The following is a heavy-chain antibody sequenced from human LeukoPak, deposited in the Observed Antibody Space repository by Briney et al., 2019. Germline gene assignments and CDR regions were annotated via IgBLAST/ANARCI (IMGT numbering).Heavy chain of an antibody. CDR2: IIPIFGTA. D-gene: IGHD2-8*01. J-gene: IGHJ4*02. CDR3: ARDRYCTNGVCYQYY. V-gene: IGHV1-69*05. CDR1: GGTFSSYA. Sequence: ALVKVSCKASGGTFSSYAISWVRQAPGQGLEWMGRIIPIFGTANYAQKFQGRVTITTDESTSTAYMELSSLRSEDTAVYYCARDRYCTNGVCYQYYWGQGTLVTVSS.